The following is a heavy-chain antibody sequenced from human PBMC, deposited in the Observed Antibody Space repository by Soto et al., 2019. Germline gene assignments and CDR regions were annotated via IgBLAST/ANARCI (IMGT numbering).Heavy chain of an antibody. V-gene: IGHV3-23*01. CDR2: ISGSGGST. CDR1: GLTFSSYA. Sequence: PGGSLRLSCAASGLTFSSYAMSWVRQAPGKGLEWVSAISGSGGSTYYADSVKGRFTISRDNSKNTLYLQMNSLRAEDTAVYYCAKDQLGDSYGYVSFDYWGKGTLVTVSS. CDR3: AKDQLGDSYGYVSFDY. D-gene: IGHD5-18*01. J-gene: IGHJ4*02.